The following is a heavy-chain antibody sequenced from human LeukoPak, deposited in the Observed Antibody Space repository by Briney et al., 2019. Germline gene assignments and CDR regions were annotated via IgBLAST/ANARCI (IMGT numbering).Heavy chain of an antibody. CDR3: ARGHPTAYYSGSGSLEYFQH. V-gene: IGHV1-18*01. CDR1: GYTFTSYG. Sequence: ASVKVSCKASGYTFTSYGISWVRPAPGQGLEWMGWISAYNGNTNYAQKLQGRVTMTTDTSTSTAYMELRSLRSDDTAVYYCARGHPTAYYSGSGSLEYFQHWGQGTLVTVSS. CDR2: ISAYNGNT. J-gene: IGHJ1*01. D-gene: IGHD3-10*01.